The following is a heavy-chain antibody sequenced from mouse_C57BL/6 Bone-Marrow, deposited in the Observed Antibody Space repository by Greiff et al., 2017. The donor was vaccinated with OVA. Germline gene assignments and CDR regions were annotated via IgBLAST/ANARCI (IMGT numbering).Heavy chain of an antibody. Sequence: VKLQQPGAELVKPGASVKLSCKASGYTFTSYWMQWVKQRPGQGLEWIGEIDPSASYTNYNQKFKGKATLTVDTSSSTAYMQLSSLTSEDSAVYYCAREDYYVPYYFDYWGQGTTLTVSS. V-gene: IGHV1-50*01. CDR1: GYTFTSYW. D-gene: IGHD1-1*01. J-gene: IGHJ2*01. CDR3: AREDYYVPYYFDY. CDR2: IDPSASYT.